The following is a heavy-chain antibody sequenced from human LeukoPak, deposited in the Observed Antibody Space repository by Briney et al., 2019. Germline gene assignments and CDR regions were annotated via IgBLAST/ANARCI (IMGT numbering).Heavy chain of an antibody. CDR3: VRDETLWTLDW. CDR2: INEHGTDN. CDR1: GFTFSGHW. Sequence: GGSLRLSCTASGFTFSGHWIHWVRQAPGMGLVWVSRINEHGTDNMYAESVKGRFTISRDNAKNTVYLQMNSLRAEDTAVYYCVRDETLWTLDWWGQGTLVSVSS. J-gene: IGHJ4*02. V-gene: IGHV3-74*03. D-gene: IGHD1-1*01.